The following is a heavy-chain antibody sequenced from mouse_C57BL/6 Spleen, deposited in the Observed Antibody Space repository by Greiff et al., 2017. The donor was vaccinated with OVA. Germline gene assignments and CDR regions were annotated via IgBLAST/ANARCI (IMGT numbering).Heavy chain of an antibody. CDR3: ARESNYWYFEV. CDR1: GFTFSSYG. V-gene: IGHV5-6*01. D-gene: IGHD2-5*01. CDR2: ISSGGSYT. Sequence: EVKLVESGGDLVKPGGSLKLSCAASGFTFSSYGMSWVRQTPDKRLEWVATISSGGSYTYYPDSVKGRFTISRDNAKNTLYLQMSSLKSEDTAMYYCARESNYWYFEVWGTGTTVTVSS. J-gene: IGHJ1*03.